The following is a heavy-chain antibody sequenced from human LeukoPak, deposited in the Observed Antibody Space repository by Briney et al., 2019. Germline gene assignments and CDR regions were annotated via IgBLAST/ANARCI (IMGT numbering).Heavy chain of an antibody. Sequence: SETLSLTCTVSGGSISGYHWSWIRQPPGKGLEWIGYIFYSGSTNYNPSLKSRVTVSVDTSKNQFSLKLSSVTAADTAVYYCARGEWDLLFDYWGQGTLVTVSS. V-gene: IGHV4-59*01. CDR1: GGSISGYH. J-gene: IGHJ4*02. D-gene: IGHD1-26*01. CDR3: ARGEWDLLFDY. CDR2: IFYSGST.